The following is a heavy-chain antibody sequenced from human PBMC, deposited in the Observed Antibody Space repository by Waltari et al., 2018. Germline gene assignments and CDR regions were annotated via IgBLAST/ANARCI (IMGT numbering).Heavy chain of an antibody. CDR3: ARDRGYDSSGYYHY. V-gene: IGHV1-2*06. D-gene: IGHD3-22*01. CDR2: IKPKSGGT. Sequence: QVQLVQSGAEVKKPGASVKVSCKASGYTFTGYYMHWVRQAPGQGLEWMGRIKPKSGGTNYAQKFQGRVTMTRDTSISTAYMELSRLRSDDTAVYYCARDRGYDSSGYYHYWGQGTLVTVSS. J-gene: IGHJ4*02. CDR1: GYTFTGYY.